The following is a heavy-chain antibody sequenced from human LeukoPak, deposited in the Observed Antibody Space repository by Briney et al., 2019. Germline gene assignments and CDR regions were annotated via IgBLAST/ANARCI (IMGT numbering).Heavy chain of an antibody. D-gene: IGHD3-9*01. Sequence: SETLSLTCTVSGGSISSYYWSWIRQPAGKGLEWIGRIYTSGSTYYNPSLKSRVTISVDTSKNQFSLKLSSVTAADTAVYYCARRNRRYFDWLLGEAFDIWGQGTMVTVSS. CDR3: ARRNRRYFDWLLGEAFDI. V-gene: IGHV4-4*07. J-gene: IGHJ3*02. CDR2: IYTSGST. CDR1: GGSISSYY.